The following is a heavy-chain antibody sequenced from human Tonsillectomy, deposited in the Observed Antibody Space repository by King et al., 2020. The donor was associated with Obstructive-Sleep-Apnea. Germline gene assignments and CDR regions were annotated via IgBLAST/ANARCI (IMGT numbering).Heavy chain of an antibody. V-gene: IGHV5-10-1*01. CDR2: IYPGDSEI. CDR3: VRDEGTD. J-gene: IGHJ4*02. Sequence: VQLVQSGAEVKKPGESLSISCRDSGYTFSNYWISWVRQKPGKGLEWMGRIYPGDSEIDYSPSFQGRVTISLDTSIRTVYLRWSSLKASDTAMYYCVRDEGTDWGQGTLVSVS. CDR1: GYTFSNYW.